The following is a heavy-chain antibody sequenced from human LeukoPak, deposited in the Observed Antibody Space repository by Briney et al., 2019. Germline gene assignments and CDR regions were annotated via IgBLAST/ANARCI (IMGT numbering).Heavy chain of an antibody. CDR1: GFTFSSYG. D-gene: IGHD5-18*01. V-gene: IGHV3-30*18. CDR3: AKDIIGNSYGLLGNDY. CDR2: ISYDGSNK. Sequence: PGGSLRLSCAASGFTFSSYGMHWVRQAPGKGLEWVAVISYDGSNKYYADSVKGRFTISRDNSKNTLYLQMNSLRAEDTAVYYCAKDIIGNSYGLLGNDYWGQGTLVTVSS. J-gene: IGHJ4*02.